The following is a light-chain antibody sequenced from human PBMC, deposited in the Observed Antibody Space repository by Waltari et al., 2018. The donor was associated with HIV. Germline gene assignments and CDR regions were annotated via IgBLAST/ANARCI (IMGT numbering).Light chain of an antibody. Sequence: SYELTQPPSVSVSPGQTARIISSGDASPNKYASWYQQRPGQAPVLMIYKDSERPSGIPERFSGSSSGTTVTLTISGVQAEDEADYYCQSADSSNTYVFGTGTKVTVL. CDR3: QSADSSNTYV. J-gene: IGLJ1*01. CDR1: ASPNKY. V-gene: IGLV3-25*03. CDR2: KDS.